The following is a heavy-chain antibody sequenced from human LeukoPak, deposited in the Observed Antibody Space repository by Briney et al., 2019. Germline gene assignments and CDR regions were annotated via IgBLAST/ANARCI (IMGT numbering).Heavy chain of an antibody. Sequence: PGGSLRLSCAASGFTFSSYSMNWVRQAPGKGLEWVSYIRSSSSTMYYADSMKGRFTISRDNAKNSLHLQMNSLRAEDTAVYYCARADYYGSGNYYTSDYWGQGTLVTVS. J-gene: IGHJ4*02. D-gene: IGHD3-10*01. CDR2: IRSSSSTM. V-gene: IGHV3-48*01. CDR3: ARADYYGSGNYYTSDY. CDR1: GFTFSSYS.